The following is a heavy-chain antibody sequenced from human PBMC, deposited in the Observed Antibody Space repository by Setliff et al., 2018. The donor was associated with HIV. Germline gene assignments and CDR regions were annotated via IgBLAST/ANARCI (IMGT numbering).Heavy chain of an antibody. CDR2: IFYSGSA. Sequence: PSETLSLTCTVSGGSISSSNYYWGWFRQPPGKGREWIGSIFYSGSANYNPSLTSPVTISVDTSKNQFSLKLSSVTAADTAVYYCARILLYDSSAYFVNAFDIWGQGTVVTVSS. D-gene: IGHD3-22*01. CDR1: GGSISSSNYY. J-gene: IGHJ3*02. CDR3: ARILLYDSSAYFVNAFDI. V-gene: IGHV4-39*01.